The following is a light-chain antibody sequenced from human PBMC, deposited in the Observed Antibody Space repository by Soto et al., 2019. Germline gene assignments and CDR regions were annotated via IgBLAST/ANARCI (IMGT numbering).Light chain of an antibody. CDR1: SSDVGSYNL. V-gene: IGLV2-23*01. CDR2: EGS. Sequence: QSALTQPASVSGSPGQSITISCTGTSSDVGSYNLVSWYQQHPGKAPKLLIYEGSKRPSGVSNRFSGSKSGNTASLTISGLHAEDEADYYCCSYAGSSIHVVFGGGTKVTVL. CDR3: CSYAGSSIHVV. J-gene: IGLJ2*01.